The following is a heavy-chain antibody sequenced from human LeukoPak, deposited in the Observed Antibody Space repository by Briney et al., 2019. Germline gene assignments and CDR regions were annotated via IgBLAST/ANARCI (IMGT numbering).Heavy chain of an antibody. CDR2: INAGNGNT. CDR1: GYTFTSYA. D-gene: IGHD3-3*01. J-gene: IGHJ4*02. V-gene: IGHV1-3*01. CDR3: ARTYYDFWSGYYSPYFDY. Sequence: ASVKVSCKASGYTFTSYAMHWVRQAPGQRLEWMGWINAGNGNTKYSQKFQGRVTITRDTSASTAYMELSSLRSDDTAVYYCARTYYDFWSGYYSPYFDYWGQGTLVTVSS.